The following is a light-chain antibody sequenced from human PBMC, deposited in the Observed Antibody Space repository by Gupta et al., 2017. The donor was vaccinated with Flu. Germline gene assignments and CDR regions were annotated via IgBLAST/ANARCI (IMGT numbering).Light chain of an antibody. CDR2: MAS. CDR3: QEYNSYSWT. V-gene: IGKV1-5*03. Sequence: PSTLSASVGDRVTITCRASQSISSWLAWYQQKPGKPPKLLIYMASTLETGVPSRFAGSGSGTEFTLTISSLQPDDFATYYCQEYNSYSWTFGQGTKVEIK. CDR1: QSISSW. J-gene: IGKJ1*01.